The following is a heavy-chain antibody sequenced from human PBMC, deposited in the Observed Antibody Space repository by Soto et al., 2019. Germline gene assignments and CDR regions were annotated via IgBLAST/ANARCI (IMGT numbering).Heavy chain of an antibody. J-gene: IGHJ4*02. D-gene: IGHD3-9*01. CDR3: ARFPNYDILTGYYTRRAPFDY. V-gene: IGHV4-59*12. CDR2: IYYSGST. Sequence: SETLSLTCTVSGGSISGYYWSWIRQPPGKGLEYIGYIYYSGSTNYNPSLESRVTISVDTSKNQFSLKLSSVTAADTAVYYCARFPNYDILTGYYTRRAPFDYWGQGTLVTVSS. CDR1: GGSISGYY.